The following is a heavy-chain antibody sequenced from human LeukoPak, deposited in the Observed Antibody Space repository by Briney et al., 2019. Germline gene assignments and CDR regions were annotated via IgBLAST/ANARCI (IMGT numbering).Heavy chain of an antibody. J-gene: IGHJ4*02. V-gene: IGHV4-34*01. CDR1: GGSFSGYY. D-gene: IGHD5-18*01. Sequence: SETLSLTCAVYGGSFSGYYWSWIRQPPGKGLEWIGEINHSGSTNYNPSLKSRVTISVDTSKNQFSPKLSSVTAADTAVYYCASNVDTAMVPYYWGQGTLVTVSS. CDR3: ASNVDTAMVPYY. CDR2: INHSGST.